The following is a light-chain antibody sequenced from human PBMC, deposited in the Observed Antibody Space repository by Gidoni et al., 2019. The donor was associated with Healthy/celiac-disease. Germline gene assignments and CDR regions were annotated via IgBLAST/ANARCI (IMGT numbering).Light chain of an antibody. Sequence: DIQMTQSPSSLSASVGDRVTITCRASQSISSYLNWYQQKPGKAPKLLIYAASSLQSGVQSRFSGSGSGTDFTLTISSLQPEDFATYYCQQSYSTPQFGGGTKVEIK. V-gene: IGKV1-39*01. J-gene: IGKJ4*01. CDR3: QQSYSTPQ. CDR2: AAS. CDR1: QSISSY.